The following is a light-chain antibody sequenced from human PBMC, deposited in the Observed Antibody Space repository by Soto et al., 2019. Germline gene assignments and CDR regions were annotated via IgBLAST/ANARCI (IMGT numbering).Light chain of an antibody. J-gene: IGKJ1*01. V-gene: IGKV3-20*01. CDR3: HQYGSSRT. CDR2: GAS. Sequence: EIVLTQSPGTLSLSPGERATLSCRASQSVNSNYLDWYQRKRGQAPRPLIYGASSRATGIPDRFSGSGSGTHFTLTISRLEPEDFAVYYCHQYGSSRTFGQGTKVDIK. CDR1: QSVNSNY.